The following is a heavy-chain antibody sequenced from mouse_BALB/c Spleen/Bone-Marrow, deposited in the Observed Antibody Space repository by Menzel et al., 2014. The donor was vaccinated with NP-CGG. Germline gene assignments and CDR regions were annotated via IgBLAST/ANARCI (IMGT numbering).Heavy chain of an antibody. D-gene: IGHD2-4*01. Sequence: EVQGVESGGDLVKPGGSLKLSCAASGFTFSSYGMSWVRQTPDKRLEWVATISSGGSYTYYPDSVKGRFTISRDNAKNTLYLQMSSLKSEDTAMYYCARQTYYDYDGYFDYWDQGTTLTVSS. CDR3: ARQTYYDYDGYFDY. V-gene: IGHV5-6*01. CDR1: GFTFSSYG. J-gene: IGHJ2*01. CDR2: ISSGGSYT.